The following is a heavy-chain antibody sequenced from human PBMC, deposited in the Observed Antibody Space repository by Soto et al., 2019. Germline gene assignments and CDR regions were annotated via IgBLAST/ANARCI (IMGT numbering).Heavy chain of an antibody. Sequence: ASETLSLTCAESGGSISSGGYSWSWIRQPPGKGLEWIGYIYHSGSTYYNPSLKSRVTISVDRSKNQFSLKLSSVTAADTAVYYCARAHYGDYGYGLDVWGQGTTVSVSS. CDR1: GGSISSGGYS. V-gene: IGHV4-30-2*01. J-gene: IGHJ6*02. CDR2: IYHSGST. CDR3: ARAHYGDYGYGLDV. D-gene: IGHD4-17*01.